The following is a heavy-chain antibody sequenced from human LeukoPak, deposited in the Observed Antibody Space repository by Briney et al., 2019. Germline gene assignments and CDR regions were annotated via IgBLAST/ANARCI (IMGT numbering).Heavy chain of an antibody. CDR3: ARDQGWLQFDY. D-gene: IGHD5-24*01. CDR1: GFTFSSYG. V-gene: IGHV3-33*01. Sequence: PGGSLRLSCAASGFTFSSYGMHWVRQAPGKGLEWVAVIWYDGSKTYYMDSVKGRFTISRDNAQNSLYLQMNSLTAEDSAVYYCARDQGWLQFDYWGQGALATVSS. J-gene: IGHJ4*02. CDR2: IWYDGSKT.